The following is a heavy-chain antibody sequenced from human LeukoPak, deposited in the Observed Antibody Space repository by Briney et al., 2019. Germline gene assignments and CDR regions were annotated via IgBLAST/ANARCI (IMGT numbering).Heavy chain of an antibody. V-gene: IGHV3-30*04. CDR3: ASSNSSSWSPFDY. Sequence: GGSLRLSCVVSGFTFNNYAMAWVRQAPGKGLEWVSVISFHGSDKYYADSVKGRFTISRDNSKDTLYLQMNSLRAEDTAVFYCASSNSSSWSPFDYWGQGTLVTVSS. J-gene: IGHJ4*02. D-gene: IGHD6-13*01. CDR1: GFTFNNYA. CDR2: ISFHGSDK.